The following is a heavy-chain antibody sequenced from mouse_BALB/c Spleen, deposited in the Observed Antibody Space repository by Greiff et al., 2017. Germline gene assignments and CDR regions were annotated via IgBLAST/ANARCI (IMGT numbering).Heavy chain of an antibody. CDR2: IHYSGST. CDR1: GYSITSGYS. V-gene: IGHV3-1*02. CDR3: ARVGGYYGSRGYYAMDY. J-gene: IGHJ4*01. D-gene: IGHD1-1*01. Sequence: EVMLVESGPDLVKPSQSLSLTCTVTGYSITSGYSWHWIRQFPGNKLEWMGYIHYSGSTNYNPSLKSRISITRDTSKNQFFLQLNSVTTEDTATYYCARVGGYYGSRGYYAMDYWGQGTSVTVSS.